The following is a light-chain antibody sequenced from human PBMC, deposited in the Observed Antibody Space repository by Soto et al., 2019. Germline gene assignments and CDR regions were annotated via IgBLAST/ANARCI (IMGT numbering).Light chain of an antibody. CDR2: GAS. Sequence: EIVMTQSPATLSVSPGERASLSCRASQSVGSNLAWYQQTAGQVPRLLIYGASTRATGIPARFSGSGSGTEFPLTISSLQSEDFAVYSCQQYTNWPYTFGQGTKLEIK. J-gene: IGKJ2*01. CDR1: QSVGSN. CDR3: QQYTNWPYT. V-gene: IGKV3-15*01.